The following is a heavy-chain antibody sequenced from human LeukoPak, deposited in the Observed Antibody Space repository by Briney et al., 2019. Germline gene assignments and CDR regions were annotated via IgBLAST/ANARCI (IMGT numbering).Heavy chain of an antibody. V-gene: IGHV4-4*07. Sequence: SETLSLTCAVYGGSFSGYYWSWIRQPAGKGLEWIGRIYTSGSTNYNPSLKSRVTMSVDTSKNQFSLKLSSVTAADTAVYYHARDGSSWYRYFDYWGQGTLVTVSS. CDR3: ARDGSSWYRYFDY. J-gene: IGHJ4*02. CDR1: GGSFSGYY. D-gene: IGHD6-13*01. CDR2: IYTSGST.